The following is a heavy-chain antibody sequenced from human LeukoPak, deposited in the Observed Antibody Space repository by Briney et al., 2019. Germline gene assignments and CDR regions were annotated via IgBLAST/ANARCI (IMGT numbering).Heavy chain of an antibody. CDR1: GLTFSDAW. CDR3: AREYHIVVVPAAHQLDY. V-gene: IGHV3-7*01. Sequence: GGSLRLSCAASGLTFSDAWMSWVRQAPGKGLEWVANIKQDGSEKYYVDSVKGRFTISRDNAKNSLYLQMNSLRAEDTAVYYCAREYHIVVVPAAHQLDYWGQGTLVTVST. CDR2: IKQDGSEK. J-gene: IGHJ4*02. D-gene: IGHD2-2*01.